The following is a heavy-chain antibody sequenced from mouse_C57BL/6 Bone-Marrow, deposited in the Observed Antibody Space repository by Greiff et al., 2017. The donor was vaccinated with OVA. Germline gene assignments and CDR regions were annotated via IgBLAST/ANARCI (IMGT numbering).Heavy chain of an antibody. CDR2: SRNKANDYTT. CDR1: GFTFSDFY. V-gene: IGHV7-1*01. J-gene: IGHJ3*01. CDR3: ARDADYYGAWFAY. D-gene: IGHD1-1*01. Sequence: EVQRVESGGGLVQSGRSLRLSCATSGFTFSDFYMEWVRQAPGKGLEWIAASRNKANDYTTEYSASVKGRFIVSRDTSQSILYLQMNALRAEDTAIYYCARDADYYGAWFAYWGQGTLVTVSA.